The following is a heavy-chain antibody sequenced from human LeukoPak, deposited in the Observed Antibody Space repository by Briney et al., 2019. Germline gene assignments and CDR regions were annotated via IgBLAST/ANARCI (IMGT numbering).Heavy chain of an antibody. CDR3: AGAAAGNDY. CDR2: IYYSGST. CDR1: GGSISSYY. D-gene: IGHD6-13*01. V-gene: IGHV4-59*01. Sequence: KPSETLSLTCTVSGGSISSYYWSWIRQPPGKGLEWIGYIYYSGSTNYNPSLKSRVTISVDTSKNQFSLKLSSVTAADTAVYYCAGAAAGNDYWGQGTLVTVSS. J-gene: IGHJ4*02.